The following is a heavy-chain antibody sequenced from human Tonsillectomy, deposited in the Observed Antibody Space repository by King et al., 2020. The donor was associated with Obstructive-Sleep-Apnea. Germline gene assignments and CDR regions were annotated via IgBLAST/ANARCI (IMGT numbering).Heavy chain of an antibody. CDR3: ARGWFGELLFDY. CDR2: IYYSGST. CDR1: GGSISSGGYY. Sequence: PLQESGPGLVKPSQTLSLTCTVSGGSISSGGYYWSWIRQHPGKGLEWIGYIYYSGSTYYNPSLKSRVTISVDTSKNQFSLKLSSVTAADTAVYYCARGWFGELLFDYWGQGTLVTVSS. D-gene: IGHD3-10*01. J-gene: IGHJ4*02. V-gene: IGHV4-31*03.